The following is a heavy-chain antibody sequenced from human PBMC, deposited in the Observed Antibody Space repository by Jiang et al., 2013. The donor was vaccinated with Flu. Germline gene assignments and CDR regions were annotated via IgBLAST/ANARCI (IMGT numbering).Heavy chain of an antibody. CDR3: ARGGASYGYWDY. J-gene: IGHJ4*02. D-gene: IGHD5-18*01. CDR2: ISSSSSYI. Sequence: VQLVESGGGLVKPGGSLRLSCAASGFTFSSYSMNWVRQAPGKGLEWVSSISSSSSYIYYADSVKGRFTISRDNAKNSLYLQMNSLRAEDTAVYYCARGGASYGYWDYWGQGTLVTVSS. CDR1: GFTFSSYS. V-gene: IGHV3-21*01.